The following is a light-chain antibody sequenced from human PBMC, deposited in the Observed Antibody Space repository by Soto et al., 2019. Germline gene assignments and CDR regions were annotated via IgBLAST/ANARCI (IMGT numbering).Light chain of an antibody. V-gene: IGKV3-20*01. CDR3: QQYGSTPRT. CDR1: QSVSSSN. J-gene: IGKJ1*01. Sequence: EIVLTQSPGTLSLSPGERATLSCRASQSVSSSNLAWYQQKPGQAPRLLIYGASSRATGIPDRFSGSGSGTGFNLTISRLESEYFAVDYCQQYGSTPRTFGQGTKVEIK. CDR2: GAS.